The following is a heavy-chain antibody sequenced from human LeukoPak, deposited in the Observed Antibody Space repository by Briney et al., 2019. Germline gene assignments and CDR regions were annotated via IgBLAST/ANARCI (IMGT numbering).Heavy chain of an antibody. V-gene: IGHV4-39*07. D-gene: IGHD2-2*01. Sequence: PSETLSLTCTVSGGSISSSSYYWGWIRQPPGKGLEWIGSIYYSGSTYYNPSLKSRVTISVDTSKNQFSLKLSSVTAADTAVYYCARESDPRYCSSTSCRYKGGFDPWGQGTLVTVSS. J-gene: IGHJ5*02. CDR1: GGSISSSSYY. CDR3: ARESDPRYCSSTSCRYKGGFDP. CDR2: IYYSGST.